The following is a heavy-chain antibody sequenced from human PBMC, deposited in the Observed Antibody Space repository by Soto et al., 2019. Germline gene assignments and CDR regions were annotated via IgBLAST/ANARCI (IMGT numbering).Heavy chain of an antibody. CDR1: GYTFTSYY. CDR2: INPSGGST. J-gene: IGHJ4*02. CDR3: ASLLGYCSSTSCDFDY. Sequence: ASVKVSCKASGYTFTSYYMHWVRQAPGQGLEWMGIINPSGGSTSYAQKFQGRVTMTRDTSTSTVYMELSSLRSEDTAVYYCASLLGYCSSTSCDFDYWGQGTLVTVSS. D-gene: IGHD2-2*01. V-gene: IGHV1-46*03.